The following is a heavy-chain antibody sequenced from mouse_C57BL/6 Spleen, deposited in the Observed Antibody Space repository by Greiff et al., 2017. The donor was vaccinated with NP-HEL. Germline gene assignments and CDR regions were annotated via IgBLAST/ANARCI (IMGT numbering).Heavy chain of an antibody. J-gene: IGHJ1*03. CDR1: GFSLTSYG. CDR2: IWGGGST. CDR3: ARNSHYSKGYFDV. Sequence: VKLVESGPGLVQPSQSLSITCTVSGFSLTSYGVPWVRQSPGKGLEWLGVIWGGGSTDYNAAFISRLSISKDNSKSQVFFKMNSLQADDTAIYYCARNSHYSKGYFDVWGTGTTVTVAS. V-gene: IGHV2-2*01. D-gene: IGHD2-5*01.